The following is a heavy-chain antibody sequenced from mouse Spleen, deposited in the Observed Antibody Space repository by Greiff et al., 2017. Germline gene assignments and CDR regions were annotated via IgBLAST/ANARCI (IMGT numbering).Heavy chain of an antibody. D-gene: IGHD2-1*01. Sequence: DVKLVESGGGLVQPGGSLKLSCATSGFTFSDYYMYWVRQTPEKRLEWVAYISNGGGSTYYPDTVKGRFTISRDNAKNTLYLQMSRLKSEDTAMYYCARGDGNVYYYAMDYWGQGTSVTVSS. CDR3: ARGDGNVYYYAMDY. J-gene: IGHJ4*01. V-gene: IGHV5-12*02. CDR2: ISNGGGST. CDR1: GFTFSDYY.